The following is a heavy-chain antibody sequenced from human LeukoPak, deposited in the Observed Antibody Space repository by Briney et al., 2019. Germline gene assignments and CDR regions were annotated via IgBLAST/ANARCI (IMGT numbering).Heavy chain of an antibody. CDR1: GFTFTSSA. J-gene: IGHJ6*02. CDR3: AAGEVGATGYYYYYGMDV. V-gene: IGHV1-58*02. CDR2: IVVGSGNT. Sequence: GASVKVSCKASGFTFTSSAMQWVRQARGQRLEWIGWIVVGSGNTNYAQKFQERVTITRDMSTSTAYMELSSLRSEDRAVYYCAAGEVGATGYYYYYGMDVWGQGTTVTVSS. D-gene: IGHD1-26*01.